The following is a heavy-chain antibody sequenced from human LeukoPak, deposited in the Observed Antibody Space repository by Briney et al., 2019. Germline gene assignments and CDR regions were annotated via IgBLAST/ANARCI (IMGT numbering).Heavy chain of an antibody. CDR1: GFTFSDYY. D-gene: IGHD3-22*01. CDR3: AREDYYDSSGYPYYIDY. CDR2: ISSSGSSI. V-gene: IGHV3-11*04. Sequence: GGSLRLSCAASGFTFSDYYMSWIRQAPGKGLEWVSYISSSGSSIYYTDSVKGRFTISRDNAKHSLYLQMNSLRAEDTAVYYCAREDYYDSSGYPYYIDYWGQGTLVTVSS. J-gene: IGHJ4*02.